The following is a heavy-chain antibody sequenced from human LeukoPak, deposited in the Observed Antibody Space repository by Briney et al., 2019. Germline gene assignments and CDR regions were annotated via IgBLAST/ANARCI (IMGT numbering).Heavy chain of an antibody. CDR1: GYTFTIYW. Sequence: GESLKIPCKGSGYTFTIYWIGWVRQMPGKDLEWMGIIYPGDSDTKYSPSLQGQVTISVDKSISTAYLQWNSLKASDTAIYHCARRSRDGYNLIDYWGQGTLVTVSS. CDR2: IYPGDSDT. J-gene: IGHJ4*02. D-gene: IGHD5-24*01. CDR3: ARRSRDGYNLIDY. V-gene: IGHV5-51*01.